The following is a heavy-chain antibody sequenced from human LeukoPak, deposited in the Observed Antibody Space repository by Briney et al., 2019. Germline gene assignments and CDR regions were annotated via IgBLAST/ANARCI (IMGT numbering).Heavy chain of an antibody. Sequence: GGSLRLSCTVSGFTVSSNSMSWVRQAPGKGLEWVSFIYSDNTHYSDSVKGRFTISRDNSKNTLYLQMNSLRAEDTAVYYCARWVEYYYMDVWGKGTTVTVSS. V-gene: IGHV3-53*01. CDR2: IYSDNT. CDR1: GFTVSSNS. J-gene: IGHJ6*03. CDR3: ARWVEYYYMDV.